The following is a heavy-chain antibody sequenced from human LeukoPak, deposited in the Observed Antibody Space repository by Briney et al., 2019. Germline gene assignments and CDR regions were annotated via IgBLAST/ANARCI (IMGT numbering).Heavy chain of an antibody. J-gene: IGHJ6*04. CDR3: AELGITMIGGV. CDR1: GFTFSGSP. CDR2: IKSSSDNYAT. Sequence: GGSLRLSCAASGFTFSGSPIHWVRQASGKGLEWLGHIKSSSDNYATAYAASVKGRFVHSRDESKSKVYLEMNSLRDEDTALYYCAELGITMIGGVWGKGTTVTISS. D-gene: IGHD3-10*02. V-gene: IGHV3-73*01.